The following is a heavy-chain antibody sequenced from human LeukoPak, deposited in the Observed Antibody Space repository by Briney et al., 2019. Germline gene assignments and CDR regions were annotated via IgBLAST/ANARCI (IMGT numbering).Heavy chain of an antibody. D-gene: IGHD6-19*01. CDR2: INPSGGST. CDR1: GYTFTSYY. Sequence: SVKVSCKVSGYTFTSYYMQWVRHAPGQGLEWMGIINPSGGSTSYAQKFQGRVNMTRDTSTSTVYMELSSLRSEGSDVNYVARGVRAVRGYSSGGYEYSWGQSTLVTVSS. J-gene: IGHJ1*01. V-gene: IGHV1-46*01. CDR3: ARGVRAVRGYSSGGYEYS.